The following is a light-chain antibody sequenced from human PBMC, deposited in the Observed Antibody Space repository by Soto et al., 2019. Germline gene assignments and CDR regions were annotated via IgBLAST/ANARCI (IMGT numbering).Light chain of an antibody. CDR3: QQCYLTPVA. CDR1: QSISSY. V-gene: IGKV1-39*01. CDR2: AAS. J-gene: IGKJ1*01. Sequence: DIQMTQSPSSLSASVGDRVTITCRASQSISSYLNWYQQKPGKAPKLLIYAASSLQSGVPSRFSCIGSGKDFTLTISSLQPEEFATYYCQQCYLTPVALGQGTKVEIK.